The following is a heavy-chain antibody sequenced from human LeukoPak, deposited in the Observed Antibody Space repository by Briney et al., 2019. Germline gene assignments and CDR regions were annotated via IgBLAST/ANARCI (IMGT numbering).Heavy chain of an antibody. CDR1: GFTFSSYS. CDR2: ISSSSSYI. V-gene: IGHV3-21*01. CDR3: ARDRRHVVPAAIRIQPFDY. J-gene: IGHJ4*02. D-gene: IGHD2-2*02. Sequence: PGGSLRLSCAASGFTFSSYSMNWVRQVPGKGLEWVSSISSSSSYIYYADSVKGRFTISRDNAKNSLYLQMNSLRAEDTAVYYCARDRRHVVPAAIRIQPFDYWGQGTLVTVSS.